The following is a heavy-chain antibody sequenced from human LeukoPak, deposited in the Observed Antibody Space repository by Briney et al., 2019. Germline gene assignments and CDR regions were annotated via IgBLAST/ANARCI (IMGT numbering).Heavy chain of an antibody. D-gene: IGHD2-8*02. CDR1: GFTFSSFG. CDR2: LWYDVTKE. J-gene: IGHJ4*02. V-gene: IGHV3-33*01. CDR3: ARELPPVLTYYFDY. Sequence: GGSLRLSCAASGFTFSSFGMHWVRQAPGKGLEWVAVLWYDVTKEYYADSVKGRFTISRDNSKNTLYLQMNSQRAEDTAVYYCARELPPVLTYYFDYWGQGTLVTVSS.